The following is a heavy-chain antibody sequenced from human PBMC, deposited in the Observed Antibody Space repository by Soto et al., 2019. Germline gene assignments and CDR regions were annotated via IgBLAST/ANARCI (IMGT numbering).Heavy chain of an antibody. D-gene: IGHD1-26*01. CDR2: IYFDGITT. V-gene: IGHV3-74*01. CDR1: GFTFNTHC. CDR3: ARGGAMGVDY. Sequence: HPGGSLRLSXTASGFTFNTHCMHWVRQAPGKGLVWVSRIYFDGITTNYADSVKGRLTVSRDNAKNTVYLHVNTLRDEDTAVYYCARGGAMGVDYWGQGTLVTVSS. J-gene: IGHJ4*02.